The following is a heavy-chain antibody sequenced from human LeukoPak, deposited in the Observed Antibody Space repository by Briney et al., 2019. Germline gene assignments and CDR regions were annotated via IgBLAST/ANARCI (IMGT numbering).Heavy chain of an antibody. CDR3: ARGGNAATY. D-gene: IGHD3-10*01. J-gene: IGHJ4*02. V-gene: IGHV3-30-3*01. Sequence: GRSLRLSCAASGFTFSSYAMHWVRQAPGKGLEWVAVISYDGSNKYYADSVKGRFTISRDNSKNTLYLQMNSLRAEDTAVYYCARGGNAATYWGQGTLSPSPQ. CDR1: GFTFSSYA. CDR2: ISYDGSNK.